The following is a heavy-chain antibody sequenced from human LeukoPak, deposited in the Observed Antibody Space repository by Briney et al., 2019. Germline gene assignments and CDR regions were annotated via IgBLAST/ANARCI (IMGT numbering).Heavy chain of an antibody. CDR3: ARGRRLRGVTSRPIYYYYYMDV. V-gene: IGHV1-8*03. J-gene: IGHJ6*03. CDR1: GYTFNTFD. Sequence: ASVTVSCKASGYTFNTFDINWVRQAPGQGPEWMGWVNPYTDKTVYAPKFQGRVSISSNNSINTAYMEFSGLKSDDTAVYYCARGRRLRGVTSRPIYYYYYMDVWGGGTTVTVSS. D-gene: IGHD3-10*01. CDR2: VNPYTDKT.